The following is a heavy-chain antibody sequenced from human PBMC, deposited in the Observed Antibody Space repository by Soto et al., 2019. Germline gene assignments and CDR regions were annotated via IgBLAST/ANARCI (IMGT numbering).Heavy chain of an antibody. J-gene: IGHJ4*01. CDR1: GGTFSSYA. CDR2: IIPIFGTA. CDR3: ANSAPMVLRFLEWFG. Sequence: QVQLVQSGAEVKKPGSSVKVSCKASGGTFSSYAISWVRQAPGQVLEWMGGIIPIFGTANYAQKFQGRVTITADESTSTAYMERSSLRSEDTAVYYCANSAPMVLRFLEWFGWGHGPLVTVSS. D-gene: IGHD3-3*01. V-gene: IGHV1-69*01.